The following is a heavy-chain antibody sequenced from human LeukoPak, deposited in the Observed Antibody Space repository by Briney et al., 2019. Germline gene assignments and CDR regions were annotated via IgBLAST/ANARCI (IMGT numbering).Heavy chain of an antibody. CDR2: IIPIFGTA. V-gene: IGHV1-69*13. CDR3: ARSGIQLWDEIDY. D-gene: IGHD5-18*01. CDR1: GGTFSSYA. J-gene: IGHJ4*02. Sequence: ASVKVSCKASGGTFSSYAISWVRQAPGRGLEWMGGIIPIFGTANYAQKFQGRVTITADESTSTAYMELSSLRSEDTAVYYCARSGIQLWDEIDYWGQGTLVTVSS.